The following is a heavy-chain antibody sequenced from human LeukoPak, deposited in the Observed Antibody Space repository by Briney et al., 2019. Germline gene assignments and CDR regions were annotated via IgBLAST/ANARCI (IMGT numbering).Heavy chain of an antibody. CDR1: GFTFSSYA. Sequence: GGSLRLSCAASGFTFSSYAMSWVRQAPGKGLEWVSAISGSGGSTYYADSVKGRFTISRDNSKNTLYLQMNSLRAEDTAVYYCARSGPFITLIYYFDYWGQGTLVTVSS. V-gene: IGHV3-23*01. CDR3: ARSGPFITLIYYFDY. D-gene: IGHD3-22*01. J-gene: IGHJ4*02. CDR2: ISGSGGST.